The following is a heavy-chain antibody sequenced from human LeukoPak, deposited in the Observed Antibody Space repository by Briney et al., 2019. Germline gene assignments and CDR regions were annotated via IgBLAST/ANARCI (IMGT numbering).Heavy chain of an antibody. V-gene: IGHV1-69*13. CDR3: AILPTVVVVAATQWSFDY. CDR1: GGTFSSYA. D-gene: IGHD2-15*01. CDR2: IIPIFGTA. Sequence: ASVKVSCKASGGTFSSYAISWVRQAPGQGLEWMGGIIPIFGTANYAQKFQGRVTITADESTSTAYMELSSLRSEDTAVYYCAILPTVVVVAATQWSFDYWGQGTLVTVST. J-gene: IGHJ4*02.